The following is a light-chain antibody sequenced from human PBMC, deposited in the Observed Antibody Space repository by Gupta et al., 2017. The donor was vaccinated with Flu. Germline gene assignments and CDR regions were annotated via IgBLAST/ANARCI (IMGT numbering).Light chain of an antibody. CDR1: SGHSRYA. CDR2: LNSDGSH. CDR3: QTWGTGIWV. V-gene: IGLV4-69*01. Sequence: QLVLTQSPSASASLGASVKLTCTLSSGHSRYAIAWHQQQPEKGPRYLMLLNSDGSHNKGDGIPDRFSGSSSGAARYLTISSLQSEDEADYYCQTWGTGIWVFGGGTKLTVL. J-gene: IGLJ3*02.